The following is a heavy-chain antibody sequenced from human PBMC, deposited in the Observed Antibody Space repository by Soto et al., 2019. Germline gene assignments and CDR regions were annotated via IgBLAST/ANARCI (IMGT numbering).Heavy chain of an antibody. CDR1: GGSISSGGYY. V-gene: IGHV4-31*03. J-gene: IGHJ4*02. Sequence: SETLSLPCTVSGGSISSGGYYWSWIRQHPGKGLEWIGYIYYSGSTYYNPSLKSRVTISVDTSKNPFSLKLSSVTAADTAVYYCAREWQWLARIDYWGQGTLVTVSS. CDR3: AREWQWLARIDY. CDR2: IYYSGST. D-gene: IGHD6-19*01.